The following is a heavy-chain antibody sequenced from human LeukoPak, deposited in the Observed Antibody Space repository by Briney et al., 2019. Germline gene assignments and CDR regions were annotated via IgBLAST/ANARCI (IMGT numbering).Heavy chain of an antibody. CDR2: IYTSGST. V-gene: IGHV4-4*07. J-gene: IGHJ5*02. Sequence: TSETLSLTCTVSGGSISSYYWSWIRQPPGKGLEWIGRIYTSGSTNYNPSLKSRVTMSVDTSKNQFSLKLSSVTAADTAVYYCARDAYYYDSSGYYRNGFDPWGQGTLVTVSS. D-gene: IGHD3-22*01. CDR3: ARDAYYYDSSGYYRNGFDP. CDR1: GGSISSYY.